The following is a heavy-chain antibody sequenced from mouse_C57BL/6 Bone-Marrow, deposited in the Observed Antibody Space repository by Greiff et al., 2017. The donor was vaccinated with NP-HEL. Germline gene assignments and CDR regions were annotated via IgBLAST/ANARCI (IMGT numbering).Heavy chain of an antibody. V-gene: IGHV1-22*01. CDR1: GYTFTDYN. J-gene: IGHJ2*01. D-gene: IGHD2-1*01. CDR2: INPNNGGT. Sequence: VQLQQSGPELVKPGASVKMSCKASGYTFTDYNMHWVKQSHGKSLEWIGYINPNNGGTSYKQKFKGKATLTVNKSSSTAYMELRSLTSEDSAVYYCARVTGSTRFDYWGQGTTLTVSS. CDR3: ARVTGSTRFDY.